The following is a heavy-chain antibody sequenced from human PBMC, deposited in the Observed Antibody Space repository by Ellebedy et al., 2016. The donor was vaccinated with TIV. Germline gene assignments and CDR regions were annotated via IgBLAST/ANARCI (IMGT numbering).Heavy chain of an antibody. D-gene: IGHD2-21*02. J-gene: IGHJ4*02. CDR3: ARTDPWQPIDD. V-gene: IGHV4-39*01. Sequence: MPSETLSLTCSASGGSVSSTRYYWAWIRQPPGKGLEYIGSVYYSGSPYYNPSFKSRVTLSPDTSKNQFSLNLRTVTAADTAVYYCARTDPWQPIDDWGQGILVSVSS. CDR2: VYYSGSP. CDR1: GGSVSSTRYY.